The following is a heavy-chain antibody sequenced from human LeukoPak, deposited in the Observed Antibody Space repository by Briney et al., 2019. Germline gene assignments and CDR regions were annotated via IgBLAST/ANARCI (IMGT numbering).Heavy chain of an antibody. J-gene: IGHJ5*01. CDR1: GYTFTSYD. CDR2: MNPNSGNT. CDR3: AGLDYGDSQWFDC. Sequence: ASVKVSCKASGYTFTSYDINWVRQAPGQGLEWMGWMNPNSGNTGYAQKFQGRVTMTRNTSISTAYMELSSLRSEDTAVYYCAGLDYGDSQWFDCWGQGTPVTVSS. D-gene: IGHD4-17*01. V-gene: IGHV1-8*01.